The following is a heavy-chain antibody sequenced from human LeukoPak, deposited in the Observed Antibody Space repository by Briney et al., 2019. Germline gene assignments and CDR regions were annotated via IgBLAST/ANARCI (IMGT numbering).Heavy chain of an antibody. CDR2: MNPNSGNT. CDR3: ARGLRREQQLLRAFDD. Sequence: GASVKVSCKSSVYTFTSYDIDWVRQATGQGLEWMGWMNPNSGNTGYAQKFQGRVSMTSNTSISTAYMELSSLRSEDTAVYYCARGLRREQQLLRAFDDWGQGTLVTVSS. D-gene: IGHD6-13*01. V-gene: IGHV1-8*01. J-gene: IGHJ4*02. CDR1: VYTFTSYD.